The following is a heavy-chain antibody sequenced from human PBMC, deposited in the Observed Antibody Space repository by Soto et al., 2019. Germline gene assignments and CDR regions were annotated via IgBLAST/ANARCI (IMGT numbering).Heavy chain of an antibody. CDR2: IYYSGST. J-gene: IGHJ5*02. V-gene: IGHV4-39*01. CDR3: ARHRRSGYYYLAAWFDP. D-gene: IGHD3-22*01. Sequence: WGWIRQPPGKGLEWIGSIYYSGSTYYNPSLKSRVTISVDTSKNQFSLKLSSVTAADTAVYYCARHRRSGYYYLAAWFDPWGQGTLVTVSS.